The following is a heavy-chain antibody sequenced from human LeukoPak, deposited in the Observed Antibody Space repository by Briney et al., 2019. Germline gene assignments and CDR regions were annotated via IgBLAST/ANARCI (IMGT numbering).Heavy chain of an antibody. J-gene: IGHJ5*02. CDR1: RFSFITYL. Sequence: GSLRVSCVASRFSFITYLMTWVRQAPGKRRGWVANINQDGRHTYFLNSVEGRFSISRDNAKNSLYLQIDSLRADDTAVYYCARGGRGWFDPWGQGTLVTVSS. D-gene: IGHD1-26*01. V-gene: IGHV3-7*01. CDR2: INQDGRHT. CDR3: ARGGRGWFDP.